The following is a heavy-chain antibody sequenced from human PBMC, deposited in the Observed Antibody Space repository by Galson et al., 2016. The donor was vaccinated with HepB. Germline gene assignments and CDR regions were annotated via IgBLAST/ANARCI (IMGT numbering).Heavy chain of an antibody. J-gene: IGHJ4*02. V-gene: IGHV4-59*08. CDR2: IHYSGNT. CDR1: GGSISSYY. Sequence: LSLTCAVYGGSISSYYWSWIRQPPGKGLEWIAYIHYSGNTNYNPSLRSRVTISVDTSKNQFSLKLSSVTAADTAVYYCARQAAYYDFWSGSYYFDYWGQGTLTTVSS. D-gene: IGHD3-3*01. CDR3: ARQAAYYDFWSGSYYFDY.